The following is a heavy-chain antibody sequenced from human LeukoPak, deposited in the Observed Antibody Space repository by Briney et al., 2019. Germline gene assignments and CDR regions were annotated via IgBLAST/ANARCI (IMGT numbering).Heavy chain of an antibody. V-gene: IGHV4-4*07. D-gene: IGHD5-24*01. CDR3: ARDDGYALKYYFDY. Sequence: SETLSLTCTVSGGSISDYYWNWIRQPAGKGLEWIGRIYTSGSTNYNPSLKSRVTISVDTSKNQFSLKLSSVTAADTAVYYCARDDGYALKYYFDYWGQGTLVTVSS. CDR1: GGSISDYY. CDR2: IYTSGST. J-gene: IGHJ4*02.